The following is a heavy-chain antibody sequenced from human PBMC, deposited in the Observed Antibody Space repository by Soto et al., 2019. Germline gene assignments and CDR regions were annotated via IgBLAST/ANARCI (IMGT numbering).Heavy chain of an antibody. D-gene: IGHD2-2*02. J-gene: IGHJ6*03. V-gene: IGHV3-9*01. CDR3: ARIPAAIGYMDV. CDR1: GFTFDDYA. CDR2: IVWNSGNI. Sequence: EVQLVESGGGLVQPGTSLRLSCAASGFTFDDYAMHWVRQAPGKGLEWVSGIVWNSGNISYAYSVKGRFTISRDNAKNSLYLQMNSLRTEDTALYSCARIPAAIGYMDVWGKGTTVTVSS.